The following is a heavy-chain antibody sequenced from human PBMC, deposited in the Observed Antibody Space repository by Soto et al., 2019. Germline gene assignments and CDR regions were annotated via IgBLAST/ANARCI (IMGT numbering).Heavy chain of an antibody. D-gene: IGHD3-9*01. CDR3: AYLGGDYDILTGYYSDAFDI. CDR1: GFTFSSYA. CDR2: ISGSGGST. Sequence: EVQLLESGGGLVQPGGSLRLSCAASGFTFSSYAMSWVRQAPGKGLEWVSAISGSGGSTYYADSVKGRFTISRDNSKNTLYLQMNSLRAEDTAVYYCAYLGGDYDILTGYYSDAFDIWGQGTMVTVSS. V-gene: IGHV3-23*01. J-gene: IGHJ3*02.